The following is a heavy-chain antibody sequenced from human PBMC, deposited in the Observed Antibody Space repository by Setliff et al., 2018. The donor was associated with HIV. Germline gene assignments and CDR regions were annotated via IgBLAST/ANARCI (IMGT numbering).Heavy chain of an antibody. D-gene: IGHD6-13*01. J-gene: IGHJ6*03. V-gene: IGHV4-61*02. CDR2: IYSSGST. CDR3: ARHRDPPGSSWIFYYYYMDL. CDR1: GGSISSGSYY. Sequence: LSLTCTVSGGSISSGSYYWSWIRQPAGKGLEWIGRIYSSGSTKYNPSLKSRVTISVDTSKNQFSLKLRSVTAADTAVYYCARHRDPPGSSWIFYYYYMDLWGGGTTVTVSS.